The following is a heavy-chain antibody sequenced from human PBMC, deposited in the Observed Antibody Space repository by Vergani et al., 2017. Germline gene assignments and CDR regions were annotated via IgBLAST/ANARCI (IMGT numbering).Heavy chain of an antibody. CDR1: GGSISGVSYY. J-gene: IGHJ4*02. V-gene: IGHV4-61*02. CDR2: IYYSGRT. D-gene: IGHD6-13*01. CDR3: ARGSRAAGHSGPDS. Sequence: QVQLQESGPGLVKPSQSLSLTCTVSGGSISGVSYYLSWVRQPAGKGLEWIGRIYYSGRTDYNPSLESRVTISVDTSKNTFSLKLNSVTAADTAIYYCARGSRAAGHSGPDSWGQGTRVTVSS.